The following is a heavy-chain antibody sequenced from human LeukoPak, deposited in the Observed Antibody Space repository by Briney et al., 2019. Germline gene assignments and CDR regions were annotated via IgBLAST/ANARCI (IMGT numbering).Heavy chain of an antibody. D-gene: IGHD5-18*01. J-gene: IGHJ4*02. Sequence: PAQSLRLSWAASAFIFSNYNMNWVSQTPGKGLEWVSYISSSSGTIYYADSVKGRFTISGDNAKNSLVLQMNSLRAEDTGVYYCARALGYSYGYVVDYWGQGTLVTVSS. CDR3: ARALGYSYGYVVDY. V-gene: IGHV3-48*01. CDR1: AFIFSNYN. CDR2: ISSSSGTI.